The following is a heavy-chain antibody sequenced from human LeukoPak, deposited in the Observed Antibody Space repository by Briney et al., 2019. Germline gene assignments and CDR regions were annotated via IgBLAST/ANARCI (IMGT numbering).Heavy chain of an antibody. CDR2: IYHSGST. CDR3: ARATYYYDSSGYLSSAAFDI. J-gene: IGHJ3*02. CDR1: GGSISSSNW. V-gene: IGHV4-4*02. Sequence: PSETLSLTCAVSGGSISSSNWWSWVRQPPGKGLEWIGEIYHSGSTNYNPSLKSRVTILVDKSKNQFSLKLRSVTAADPAVSYCARATYYYDSSGYLSSAAFDIWGQGTMVTVSS. D-gene: IGHD3-22*01.